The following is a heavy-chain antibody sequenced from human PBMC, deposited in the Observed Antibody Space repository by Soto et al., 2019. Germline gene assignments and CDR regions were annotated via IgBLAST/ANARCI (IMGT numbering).Heavy chain of an antibody. Sequence: ASVKVSCKASGYTFTGYYMHWVRQAPGQGLEWMGWINPNSGGTNYAQKFQGRVTMTRDTSISTAYMELSRLRSDDTAVYYCATGQGLLPRLPESYYYGMDVWGQGTTVTVSS. CDR3: ATGQGLLPRLPESYYYGMDV. CDR2: INPNSGGT. V-gene: IGHV1-2*02. J-gene: IGHJ6*02. CDR1: GYTFTGYY. D-gene: IGHD5-18*01.